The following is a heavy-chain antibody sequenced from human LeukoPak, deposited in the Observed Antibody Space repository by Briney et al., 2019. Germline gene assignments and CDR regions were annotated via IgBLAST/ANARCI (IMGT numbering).Heavy chain of an antibody. CDR1: GGSISSSNW. V-gene: IGHV4-4*02. CDR2: IYHSGST. J-gene: IGHJ5*02. Sequence: RSSETLSLTCAVSGGSISSSNWWSWVRQPPGKGLEWIGEIYHSGSTNYNPSLKSRVTISVDTSKNQFSLKLSSVTAADTAVYYCARDYSQQLVWLDWFDPWGQGTLVTVSS. D-gene: IGHD6-13*01. CDR3: ARDYSQQLVWLDWFDP.